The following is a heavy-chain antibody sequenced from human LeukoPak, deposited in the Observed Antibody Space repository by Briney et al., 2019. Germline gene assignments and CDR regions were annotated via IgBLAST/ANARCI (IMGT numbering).Heavy chain of an antibody. D-gene: IGHD3-9*01. V-gene: IGHV1-2*02. Sequence: GASVKVSCKASGYTFTGYYIHWVQQAPGQGLEWMGWINPNSGGTNFAQKFQGRVTMTRDTSISTAYMELSRLRSDDTAVYYCARELRYFDWLLSTRHNWFDPWGQGTLVTVSS. CDR2: INPNSGGT. CDR1: GYTFTGYY. J-gene: IGHJ5*02. CDR3: ARELRYFDWLLSTRHNWFDP.